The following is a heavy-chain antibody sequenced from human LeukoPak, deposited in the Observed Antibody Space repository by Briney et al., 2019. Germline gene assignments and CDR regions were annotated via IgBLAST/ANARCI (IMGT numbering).Heavy chain of an antibody. CDR3: ARAVVVPAADQVNWFDP. CDR2: IYYSGST. V-gene: IGHV4-61*01. J-gene: IGHJ5*02. Sequence: SETLSLTCTVSGGSVSSGSYYWSWIRQPPGKGLEWIGYIYYSGSTNYNPSLKSRVTISVDTSKNQFSLKLSSVTAADTAVYYCARAVVVPAADQVNWFDPWGQGTLVTVSS. D-gene: IGHD2-2*01. CDR1: GGSVSSGSYY.